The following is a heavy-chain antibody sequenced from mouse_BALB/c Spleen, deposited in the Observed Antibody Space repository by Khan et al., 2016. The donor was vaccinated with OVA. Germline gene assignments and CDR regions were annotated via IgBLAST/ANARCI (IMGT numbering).Heavy chain of an antibody. CDR2: INPTTGYT. V-gene: IGHV1-7*01. Sequence: QVQLQQSGAELAKPGASVKMSCKASGYTFTSYWMHWVKQRPGQGLEWIGFINPTTGYTEYNQKFKDKATLTADKSSSTAYMQLSSLTSEDSAVYYCARSPTMITRFSYWGQGTLVTFSA. J-gene: IGHJ3*01. D-gene: IGHD2-4*01. CDR1: GYTFTSYW. CDR3: ARSPTMITRFSY.